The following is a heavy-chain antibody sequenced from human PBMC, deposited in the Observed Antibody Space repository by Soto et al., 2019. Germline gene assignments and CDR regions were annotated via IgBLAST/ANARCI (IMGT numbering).Heavy chain of an antibody. J-gene: IGHJ4*02. CDR1: GFTFSSYV. D-gene: IGHD5-18*01. Sequence: GGSLRLSCAASGFTFSSYVMSWVRQAPGKGLEWVSANSDSGGTTYYADSVKGRFTISRDNSKNTLYLQMNSLRAEDTAVYYCAKDSYGNFFDYWGQGTVVTVSS. V-gene: IGHV3-23*01. CDR2: NSDSGGTT. CDR3: AKDSYGNFFDY.